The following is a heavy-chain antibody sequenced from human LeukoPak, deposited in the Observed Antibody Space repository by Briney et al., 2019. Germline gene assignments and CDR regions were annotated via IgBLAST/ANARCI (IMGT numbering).Heavy chain of an antibody. J-gene: IGHJ4*02. CDR3: ARLSCSSTSCYSFDY. CDR1: GDSISTYY. Sequence: SETLSPTCTVSGDSISTYYWSWLRQPAGRGLEWIGRIYTSGSTNYNPSLKSRVTMSVDTSKNQFSLKLSSVTAADAAVYYCARLSCSSTSCYSFDYWGQGTLVTVSS. V-gene: IGHV4-4*07. D-gene: IGHD2-2*01. CDR2: IYTSGST.